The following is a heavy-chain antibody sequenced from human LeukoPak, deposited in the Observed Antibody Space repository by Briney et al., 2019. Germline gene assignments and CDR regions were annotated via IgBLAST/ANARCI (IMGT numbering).Heavy chain of an antibody. CDR2: ISGSDGST. CDR3: ANNWNLDF. J-gene: IGHJ4*02. D-gene: IGHD1-1*01. CDR1: AFTFSSYA. V-gene: IGHV3-23*01. Sequence: GGSLRLSCTASAFTFSSYAMSWVRQAPGKGLEWVSAISGSDGSTYYADSVKGRFTISRDNSKNTLYLQMNSLRADDTAVYYCANNWNLDFWGQGTLITVSS.